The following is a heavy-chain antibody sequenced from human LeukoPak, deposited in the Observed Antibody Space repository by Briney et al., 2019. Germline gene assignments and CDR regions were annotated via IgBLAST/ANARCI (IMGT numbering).Heavy chain of an antibody. CDR1: GFTVSSNY. J-gene: IGHJ6*03. CDR3: ARDRRYSSGYQGYYMDV. CDR2: IYSGGST. Sequence: PGGSLRLSCAASGFTVSSNYMSWVRQAPGKGLEWVSVIYSGGSTYYADSVKGRFTISRDNSKNTLYLQMNSLRAEDTAVYYCARDRRYSSGYQGYYMDVWGKGTTVTVSS. D-gene: IGHD3-22*01. V-gene: IGHV3-66*02.